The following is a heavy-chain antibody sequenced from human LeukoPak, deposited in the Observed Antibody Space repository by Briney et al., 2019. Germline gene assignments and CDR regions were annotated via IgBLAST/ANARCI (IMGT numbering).Heavy chain of an antibody. D-gene: IGHD6-19*01. CDR2: IYPGASDT. J-gene: IGHJ4*02. CDR3: ARKDSRPGIAVAGADY. V-gene: IGHV5-51*01. Sequence: GESLKISCKGSGYSFTSYWIGWVRQMPGKGLEWMGIIYPGASDTRYSPSFQGQVTISADKSISTAYLQWSSLKASDTAMYYCARKDSRPGIAVAGADYWGQGTLVTVSS. CDR1: GYSFTSYW.